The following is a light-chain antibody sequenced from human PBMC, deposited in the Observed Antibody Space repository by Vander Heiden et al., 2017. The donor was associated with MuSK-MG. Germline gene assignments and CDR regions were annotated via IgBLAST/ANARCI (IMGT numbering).Light chain of an antibody. CDR2: AAS. CDR3: QQSYSTPFT. CDR1: QSISSY. J-gene: IGKJ3*01. Sequence: DIQMTQSPSSLSASVGDRVTITCRASQSISSYLNWYQQKPGKAPKLLIYAASSLQSGVPSRFSGSGSGTDFTLTISSRQPEDFATYYCQQSYSTPFTFDQGTNVDIK. V-gene: IGKV1-39*01.